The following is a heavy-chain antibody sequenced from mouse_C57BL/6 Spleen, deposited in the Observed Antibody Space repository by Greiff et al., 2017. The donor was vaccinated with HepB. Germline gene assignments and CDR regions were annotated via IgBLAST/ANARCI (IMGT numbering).Heavy chain of an antibody. CDR1: GYTFTSYW. V-gene: IGHV1-55*01. CDR2: IYPGSGST. D-gene: IGHD2-4*01. J-gene: IGHJ3*01. CDR3: AREEGIYYDYDGFAY. Sequence: QVQLQQSGAELVKPGASVKMSCKASGYTFTSYWITWVKQRPGQGLEWIGDIYPGSGSTNYNEKFKSKATLTVDTSSSTAYMQRSSLTSEDSAVYYWAREEGIYYDYDGFAYWGQGTLVTVSA.